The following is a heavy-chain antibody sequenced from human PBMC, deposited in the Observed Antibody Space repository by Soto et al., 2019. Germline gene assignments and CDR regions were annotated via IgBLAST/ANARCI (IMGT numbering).Heavy chain of an antibody. CDR3: ARRRRSCSRSNFCTDFEF. Sequence: ASVKVSCKASGYIFTDFGLHWVSQAPGQRLELLGWIISVNDKTLYSPKFQGRLAITRDTSSNTAYMYLYSLRSEDSAVYYCARRRRSCSRSNFCTDFEFSAQGALVPVSS. CDR1: GYIFTDFG. D-gene: IGHD1-1*01. CDR2: IISVNDKT. J-gene: IGHJ4*02. V-gene: IGHV1-3*01.